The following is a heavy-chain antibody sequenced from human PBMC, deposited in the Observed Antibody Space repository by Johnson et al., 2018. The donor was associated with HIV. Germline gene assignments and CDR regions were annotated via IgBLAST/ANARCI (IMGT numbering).Heavy chain of an antibody. D-gene: IGHD3-22*01. CDR1: GFTVSSNY. Sequence: VQLVESGGGLIQPGGSLRLSCAASGFTVSSNYMSWVRQAPGKGLEWVSVIYSGGSKYYADSVKGRFTISRDNAKNSLYLQMNSLRAEDTAVYYCARVSKYYDSIRGAFDIWGQGTMVTVSS. J-gene: IGHJ3*02. CDR3: ARVSKYYDSIRGAFDI. CDR2: IYSGGSK. V-gene: IGHV3-66*03.